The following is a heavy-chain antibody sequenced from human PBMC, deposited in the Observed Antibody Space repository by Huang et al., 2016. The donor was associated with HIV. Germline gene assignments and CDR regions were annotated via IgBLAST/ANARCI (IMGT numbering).Heavy chain of an antibody. V-gene: IGHV1-18*04. CDR3: ARGTLFGDRDYFHH. Sequence: QVQLVQSGAEVKKPGASVKVSCKASGYTFSSYGITWVRQVPGQGLEWMGCISAHKTDPTYAQNLQGRVTLTTDTSTSTAYLELRSLRSDDTAVYYCARGTLFGDRDYFHHWGQGTLITVSS. J-gene: IGHJ1*01. D-gene: IGHD3-3*01. CDR1: GYTFSSYG. CDR2: ISAHKTDP.